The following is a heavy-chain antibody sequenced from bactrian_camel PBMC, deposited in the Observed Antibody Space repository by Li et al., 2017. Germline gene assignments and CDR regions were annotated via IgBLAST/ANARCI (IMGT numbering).Heavy chain of an antibody. CDR3: AAVDSSDYYCPVPAFEFAY. D-gene: IGHD4*01. J-gene: IGHJ4*01. Sequence: HVQLVESGGDSVQSGGSLRISCRASRDIVGMYCMAWFRQAPGKDREGVASIGSDGTTTYYEPAKGRFTVSKDNSENTLHLQMNRLKPEDTAMYYCAAVDSSDYYCPVPAFEFAYWGKGTQVTVS. CDR1: RDIVGMYC. CDR2: IGSDGTT. V-gene: IGHV3S53*01.